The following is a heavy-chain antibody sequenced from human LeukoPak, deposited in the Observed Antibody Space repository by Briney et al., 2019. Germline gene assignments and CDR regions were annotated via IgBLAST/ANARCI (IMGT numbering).Heavy chain of an antibody. Sequence: GGSLRLSCAASGFTFSSYGMHWVRQDQGTGLEGVAVISYDGSNKYYADSVKGRFTISRDNSKNTLYLQMNSLRAEDTAVYYCAKGAYDYVWGSLIDYWGQGTLVTVSS. CDR3: AKGAYDYVWGSLIDY. D-gene: IGHD3-16*01. CDR2: ISYDGSNK. CDR1: GFTFSSYG. J-gene: IGHJ4*02. V-gene: IGHV3-30*18.